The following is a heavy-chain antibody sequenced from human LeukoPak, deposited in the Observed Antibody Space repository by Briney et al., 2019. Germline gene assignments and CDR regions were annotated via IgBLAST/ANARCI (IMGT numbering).Heavy chain of an antibody. CDR1: GFTFSNYW. Sequence: PGGSLRLSCAASGFTFSNYWMHWVRQAPGKGLEWVSSISGSGGSTYYADSVRGRFTVSRDNSRNTLALQMNSLRAEDTAVYYCAGSPTVDAAFDIWGQGTMVTVSS. J-gene: IGHJ3*02. CDR2: ISGSGGST. CDR3: AGSPTVDAAFDI. D-gene: IGHD4-23*01. V-gene: IGHV3-23*01.